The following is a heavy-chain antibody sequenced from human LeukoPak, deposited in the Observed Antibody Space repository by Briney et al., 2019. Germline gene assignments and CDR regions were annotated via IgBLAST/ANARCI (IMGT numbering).Heavy chain of an antibody. V-gene: IGHV1-8*02. CDR2: MNPNSGNT. D-gene: IGHD3-3*01. CDR3: ASSGDSFWAFDI. J-gene: IGHJ3*02. Sequence: GASVKVSCKASGGTSSSYAISWVRQATGQGLEWMGWMNPNSGNTGYAQKFQGRVTMTRDTSISTAYMELSRLRSDDTAVYYCASSGDSFWAFDIWGQGTMVTVSS. CDR1: GGTSSSYA.